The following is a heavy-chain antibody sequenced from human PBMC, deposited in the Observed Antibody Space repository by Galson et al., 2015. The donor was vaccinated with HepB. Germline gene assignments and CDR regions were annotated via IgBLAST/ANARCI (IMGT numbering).Heavy chain of an antibody. V-gene: IGHV3-53*04. CDR3: AREVDSSSPYFDY. CDR1: GFTVSSNY. D-gene: IGHD6-13*01. CDR2: IYSGGST. J-gene: IGHJ4*02. Sequence: SLRLSCAASGFTVSSNYMSWVRQAPGKGLEWVSVIYSGGSTYYADSVKGRFTISRHNSKNTLYLQMNSLRAEDTAVYYCAREVDSSSPYFDYWGQGTLVTVSS.